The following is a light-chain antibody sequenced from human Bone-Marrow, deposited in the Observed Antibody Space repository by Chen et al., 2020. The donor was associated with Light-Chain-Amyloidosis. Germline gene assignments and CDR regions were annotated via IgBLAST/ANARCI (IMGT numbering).Light chain of an antibody. CDR1: KIGSTS. Sequence: SYVLTQPSSVSVAPGQTATIACGGNKIGSTSVTWCQQTPGQAPLLVVYDDSDRSAGIPERLSGSNSGNTATLTISRVEAGDEAEYYCQVWDRSSDRPVFGGGTKLTVL. J-gene: IGLJ3*02. V-gene: IGLV3-21*02. CDR2: DDS. CDR3: QVWDRSSDRPV.